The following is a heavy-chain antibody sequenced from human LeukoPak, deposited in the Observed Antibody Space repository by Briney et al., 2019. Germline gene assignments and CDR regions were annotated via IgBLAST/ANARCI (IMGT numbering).Heavy chain of an antibody. J-gene: IGHJ4*02. Sequence: ASVKVSCKASGYTFTAYYIHWVRQALGQGLEWMGWINPNNGGTNSAQKFQGRVTMTRDTSIGTAYMELNRLTYDDTAVYYCGRDRHWNQGNFDYWGQGTLVTVSS. D-gene: IGHD1-1*01. CDR2: INPNNGGT. V-gene: IGHV1-2*02. CDR3: GRDRHWNQGNFDY. CDR1: GYTFTAYY.